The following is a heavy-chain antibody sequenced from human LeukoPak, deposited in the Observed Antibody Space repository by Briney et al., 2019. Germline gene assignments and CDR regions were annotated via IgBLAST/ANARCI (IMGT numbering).Heavy chain of an antibody. J-gene: IGHJ3*02. CDR3: ARDPLLGAGKDAFDI. CDR2: INPNSGGT. Sequence: ASVKVSCKASGYTFTGYYMNWVRQAPGQGLEWMGWINPNSGGTNYAQKFQGWVTMTRDTSISTAYMELSRLRSDDTAVYYCARDPLLGAGKDAFDIWGQGTMVTVSS. V-gene: IGHV1-2*04. CDR1: GYTFTGYY. D-gene: IGHD3-16*01.